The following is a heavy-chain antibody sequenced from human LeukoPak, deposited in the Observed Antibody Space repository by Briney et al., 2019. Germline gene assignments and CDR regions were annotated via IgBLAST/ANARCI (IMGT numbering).Heavy chain of an antibody. CDR2: INPSGGST. Sequence: ASVKVSCKASGYIFTNHYMHWVRQAPGQGLEWMGIINPSGGSTNYAQKFQGRVTMTRDTSTSTVYMELSSLRSEDTAVYYCARGPRITLVRGGQWYYYMDVWGKGTTVTISS. CDR3: ARGPRITLVRGGQWYYYMDV. CDR1: GYIFTNHY. D-gene: IGHD3-10*01. V-gene: IGHV1-46*01. J-gene: IGHJ6*03.